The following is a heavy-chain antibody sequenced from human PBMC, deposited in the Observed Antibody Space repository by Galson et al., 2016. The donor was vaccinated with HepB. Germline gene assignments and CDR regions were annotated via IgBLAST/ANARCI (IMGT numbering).Heavy chain of an antibody. CDR1: GFTFSSYA. CDR3: AKDAGNYGKKGYCSSNSFYNFPF. J-gene: IGHJ3*01. V-gene: IGHV3-23*01. CDR2: ISGTGGST. Sequence: SLRLSCAASGFTFSSYAMSWVRQAPGKELEWVSTISGTGGSTYYADSVKGRFTISRDKSKNTLYLQMNSLRAEDTAEYYCAKDAGNYGKKGYCSSNSFYNFPFWGQGTMVTVSS. D-gene: IGHD2-2*02.